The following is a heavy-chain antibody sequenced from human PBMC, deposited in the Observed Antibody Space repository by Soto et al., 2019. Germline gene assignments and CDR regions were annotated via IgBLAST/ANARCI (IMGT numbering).Heavy chain of an antibody. J-gene: IGHJ4*02. V-gene: IGHV3-49*04. Sequence: GSVRLSCTGSGFPFDDLAINWVRQAPGKWLESVGLIRTQXYQEATEYAAALKGRFTISRDTSNGIAHLQMNRLNIEDSAVYSCSVAESPDTAYFSLDWGQGTPVTVSS. D-gene: IGHD1-26*01. CDR2: IRTQXYQEAT. CDR3: SVAESPDTAYFSLD. CDR1: GFPFDDLA.